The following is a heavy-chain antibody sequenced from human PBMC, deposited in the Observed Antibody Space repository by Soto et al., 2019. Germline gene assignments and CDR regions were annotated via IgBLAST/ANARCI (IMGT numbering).Heavy chain of an antibody. V-gene: IGHV4-39*01. D-gene: IGHD3-22*01. CDR1: GGSISSTSYY. CDR3: ARQPYDSRGYYYGT. CDR2: MYSLGNT. J-gene: IGHJ5*02. Sequence: QLRLQESGPGLVKPSETLSLTCTVSGGSISSTSYYWGWIRQPPGKGLEWIGSMYSLGNTYYNPPLKSRVTVSVDTSKNHFSLKLTSVTAADAAVYYCARQPYDSRGYYYGTWGQGTLVTVSS.